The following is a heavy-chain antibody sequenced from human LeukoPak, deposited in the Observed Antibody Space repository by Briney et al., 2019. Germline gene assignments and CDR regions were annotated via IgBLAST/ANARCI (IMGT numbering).Heavy chain of an antibody. CDR2: IYHSGST. J-gene: IGHJ4*02. CDR3: ATLTTVVTAYYFDY. CDR1: GVSISSYY. D-gene: IGHD4-23*01. V-gene: IGHV4-4*09. Sequence: SETLSLTCTVSGVSISSYYWSWIRQPPGKGLEWIGYIYHSGSTDYNPSIKSRVTISVDTSKSQFSLKLTSVTAADTAVYYCATLTTVVTAYYFDYWGQGTLVTVSS.